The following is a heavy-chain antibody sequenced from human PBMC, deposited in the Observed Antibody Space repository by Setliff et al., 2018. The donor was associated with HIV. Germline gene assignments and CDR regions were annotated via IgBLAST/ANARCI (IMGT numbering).Heavy chain of an antibody. CDR3: ARKGGYYYVAYYYGMDV. D-gene: IGHD3-22*01. J-gene: IGHJ6*02. Sequence: PGGSLRLSCAASGFSFSSYEMNWVRQAPGKGLEWISYISSSGGSTYYADSVKGRCTISRDNSKNTLYLQMNSLRAEDTAVYYCARKGGYYYVAYYYGMDVWGQGTTVTVSS. CDR1: GFSFSSYE. CDR2: ISSSGGST. V-gene: IGHV3-48*03.